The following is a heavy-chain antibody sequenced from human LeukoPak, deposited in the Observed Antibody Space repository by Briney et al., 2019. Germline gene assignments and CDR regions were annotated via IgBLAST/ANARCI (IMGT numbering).Heavy chain of an antibody. D-gene: IGHD2-21*01. Sequence: SETLSLTCTVSGGXFSSYYCSWIRQPPGKGLEWIGYIYYSGSTNYNPSLKSRVTVSVDTSKNQFSLKLSSVTAADTAVYYCGRSISGYYFDYRGQGTLVTVSS. CDR2: IYYSGST. CDR1: GGXFSSYY. V-gene: IGHV4-59*08. CDR3: GRSISGYYFDY. J-gene: IGHJ4*02.